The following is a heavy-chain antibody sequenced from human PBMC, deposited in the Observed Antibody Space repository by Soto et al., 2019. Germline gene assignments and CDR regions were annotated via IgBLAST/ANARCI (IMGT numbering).Heavy chain of an antibody. J-gene: IGHJ6*02. Sequence: SETLSLTCTVSGGSISSYYGSWIRQPPGKGLEWIGYIYYSGSTNYNPSLKSRVTISVDTSKNQFSLKLSSVTAADTAVYYCARAGYYDSSGYGYYYGMDVWGQGTTVTVSS. CDR1: GGSISSYY. CDR3: ARAGYYDSSGYGYYYGMDV. CDR2: IYYSGST. V-gene: IGHV4-59*01. D-gene: IGHD3-22*01.